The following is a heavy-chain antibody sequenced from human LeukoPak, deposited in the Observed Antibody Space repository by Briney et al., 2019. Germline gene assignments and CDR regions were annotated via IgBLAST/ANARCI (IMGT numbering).Heavy chain of an antibody. D-gene: IGHD3-10*01. V-gene: IGHV1-2*02. Sequence: ASVTVSCTASGYTFTVYYMHWVRQAPGQGLEWMGWINPNSGGTNYAQKFQGRVTMTRDTSISTAYMELSRLRSDDTAVYYCAREDGSGSQPLDYWGQGTLVTVSS. CDR1: GYTFTVYY. CDR2: INPNSGGT. J-gene: IGHJ4*02. CDR3: AREDGSGSQPLDY.